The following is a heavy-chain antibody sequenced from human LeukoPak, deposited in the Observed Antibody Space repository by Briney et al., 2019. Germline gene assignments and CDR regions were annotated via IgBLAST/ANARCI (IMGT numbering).Heavy chain of an antibody. CDR3: ARDWVGDYAIDP. V-gene: IGHV4-31*03. Sequence: PSQTLSLTCTVSGGSISSGGYYWSWIRQHPGKGLEWIGYIYYSGSTYYNPSLKSRVTISVDTSKNQFSLKLSSVTAADTAVYYCARDWVGDYAIDPRGQGTLVTVSS. D-gene: IGHD4-17*01. J-gene: IGHJ5*02. CDR1: GGSISSGGYY. CDR2: IYYSGST.